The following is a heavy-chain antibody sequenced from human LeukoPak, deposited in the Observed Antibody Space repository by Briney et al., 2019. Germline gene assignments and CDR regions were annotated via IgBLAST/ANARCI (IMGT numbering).Heavy chain of an antibody. D-gene: IGHD3-22*01. J-gene: IGHJ6*04. CDR2: INSDGSST. Sequence: RGSLRLSCAASGFTFSSYWMHWVRQAPGKGLVWVSRINSDGSSTSYADSVKGRFTISRDNAKNTLYLQMNSLRAEDTAVYYCARDRTYYYDSREDYYYYGMDVWGKGTTVTVSS. V-gene: IGHV3-74*01. CDR3: ARDRTYYYDSREDYYYYGMDV. CDR1: GFTFSSYW.